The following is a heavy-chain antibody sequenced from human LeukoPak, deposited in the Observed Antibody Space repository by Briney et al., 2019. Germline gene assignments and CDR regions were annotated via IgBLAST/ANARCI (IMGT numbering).Heavy chain of an antibody. CDR2: ISGSGGGT. V-gene: IGHV3-23*01. Sequence: GGSLRLSCAASGFTFGTYAMSWVRQAPGKGLEWVSGISGSGGGTYFADSVKGRFTISRDNSKNTLYLQMNSLRAEDTAVFYCARANYAYVWGTYRYAHIDYWGQGTLVTVSS. CDR1: GFTFGTYA. J-gene: IGHJ4*02. D-gene: IGHD3-16*02. CDR3: ARANYAYVWGTYRYAHIDY.